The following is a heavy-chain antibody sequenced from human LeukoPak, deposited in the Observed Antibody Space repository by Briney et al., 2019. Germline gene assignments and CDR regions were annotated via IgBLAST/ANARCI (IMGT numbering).Heavy chain of an antibody. Sequence: AGGSLRLSCAASGFTFNTYAMTWLRQAPGKGLEWVSALSSTGINTYYADSVKGRFTISRDNSKNMLYLQMNGLRVEDTAVYYCAQISVDTSRDRWSDFDYWGQGILVTVSS. V-gene: IGHV3-23*01. CDR3: AQISVDTSRDRWSDFDY. CDR2: LSSTGINT. D-gene: IGHD5-18*01. J-gene: IGHJ4*02. CDR1: GFTFNTYA.